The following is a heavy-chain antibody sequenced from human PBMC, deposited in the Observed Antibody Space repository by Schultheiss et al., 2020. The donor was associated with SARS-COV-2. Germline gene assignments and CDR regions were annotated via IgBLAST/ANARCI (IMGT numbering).Heavy chain of an antibody. CDR1: GFTVSSNY. CDR2: ISGSGGST. Sequence: GGSLRLSCAASGFTVSSNYMSWVRQAPGKGLEWVSAISGSGGSTYYADSVKGRFTISRDNSKNTLYLQMNSLKTEDTAVYYCTTDSTVTNDGHPIDYWGQGTLVTGSS. D-gene: IGHD4-17*01. V-gene: IGHV3-23*01. J-gene: IGHJ4*02. CDR3: TTDSTVTNDGHPIDY.